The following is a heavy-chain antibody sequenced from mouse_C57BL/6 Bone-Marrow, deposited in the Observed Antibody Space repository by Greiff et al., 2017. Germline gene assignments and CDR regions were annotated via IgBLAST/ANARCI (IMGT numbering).Heavy chain of an antibody. CDR3: AREFMTTVVATPAWCAY. Sequence: EVMLVESGGGLVKPGGSLKLSCAASGFTFSSYAMSWVRQTPEKRLEWVATISDGGSYTYYPDNVKGRFTISRDNAKNNLYLQMSHLKSEDTAVYYCAREFMTTVVATPAWCAYWGQGTLVTVSA. CDR1: GFTFSSYA. CDR2: ISDGGSYT. D-gene: IGHD1-1*01. J-gene: IGHJ3*01. V-gene: IGHV5-4*01.